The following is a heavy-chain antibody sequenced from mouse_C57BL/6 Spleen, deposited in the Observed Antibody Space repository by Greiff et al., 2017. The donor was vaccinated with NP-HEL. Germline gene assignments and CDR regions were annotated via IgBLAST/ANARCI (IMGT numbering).Heavy chain of an antibody. V-gene: IGHV1-7*01. J-gene: IGHJ2*01. CDR1: GYTFTSYW. CDR2: INPSSGYT. Sequence: VQLQQSGAELAKPGASVKLSCKASGYTFTSYWMHWVKQRPGQGLEWIGYINPSSGYTKYNQKFKDKATLTADKSSCTAYMQLSSLTYEDAAVYYCARGTAPYYFDYWGQGTTLTVSS. CDR3: ARGTAPYYFDY.